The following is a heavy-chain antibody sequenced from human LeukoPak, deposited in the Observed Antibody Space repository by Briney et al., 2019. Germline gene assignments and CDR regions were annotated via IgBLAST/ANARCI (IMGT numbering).Heavy chain of an antibody. D-gene: IGHD3-10*01. V-gene: IGHV3-23*01. CDR2: ISGSGGSA. CDR3: VRIKTGSGSYYFFDY. Sequence: PGGSLRLSCAASGFTFSSFEMSWVRQAPGKGLEWVSAISGSGGSAYYADSVKGRFTISRDNSRNSLSLQMNSLRAEDTAVYYCVRIKTGSGSYYFFDYWGQGTLVTVSS. J-gene: IGHJ4*02. CDR1: GFTFSSFE.